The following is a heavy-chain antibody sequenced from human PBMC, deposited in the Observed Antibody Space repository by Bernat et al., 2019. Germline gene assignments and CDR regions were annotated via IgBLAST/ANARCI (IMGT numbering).Heavy chain of an antibody. CDR1: GFTFSSYG. CDR2: IWDDGSNK. CDR3: ARVGCSGGSCYSGAFDI. V-gene: IGHV3-33*01. D-gene: IGHD2-15*01. J-gene: IGHJ3*02. Sequence: QVQLVESGGGVVQPGRSLRLSCAASGFTFSSYGMHWVRQAPGKGLEWVAVIWDDGSNKYYADSVKGRFTISRDNSKNTLYLQMNSLRAEDTAVYYCARVGCSGGSCYSGAFDIWGQGTMVTVSS.